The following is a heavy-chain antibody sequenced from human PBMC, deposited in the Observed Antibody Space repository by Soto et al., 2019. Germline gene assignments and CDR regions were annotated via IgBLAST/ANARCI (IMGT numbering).Heavy chain of an antibody. V-gene: IGHV3-11*01. CDR2: INTGGSPA. D-gene: IGHD1-26*01. CDR1: GFAFRHNY. J-gene: IGHJ5*02. CDR3: ATGGIYYET. Sequence: SLRLACTVSGFAFRHNYLTWIRQAPGKGLEWLSYINTGGSPAYYADSVKGRFTISTDIAKKSLYLQMDNLRADDTGVYYCATGGIYYETWGQGTLVTVSS.